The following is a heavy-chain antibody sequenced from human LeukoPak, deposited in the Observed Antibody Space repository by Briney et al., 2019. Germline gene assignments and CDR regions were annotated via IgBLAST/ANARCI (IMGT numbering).Heavy chain of an antibody. CDR2: ISSSSSYI. Sequence: GGSLRLCCAASGFTFSSYSMNWVRQAPGKGLEWVSSISSSSSYIYYADSVKGRFTISRDNAKNSLYLQMNSLRAEDTAVYYYARDRGAADANDYWGQGTLVTVSS. V-gene: IGHV3-21*01. D-gene: IGHD6-13*01. CDR1: GFTFSSYS. CDR3: ARDRGAADANDY. J-gene: IGHJ4*02.